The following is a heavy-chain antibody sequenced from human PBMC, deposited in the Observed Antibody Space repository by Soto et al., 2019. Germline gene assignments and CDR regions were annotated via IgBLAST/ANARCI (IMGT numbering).Heavy chain of an antibody. J-gene: IGHJ5*02. CDR2: ISHNGGRT. Sequence: GGSLRLSCAASGFGFNNYAMSWVRQAPGKGLEWVSSISHNGGRTFYAESVKGRFTVSRDNSQSTLYLQMNSLRSDDTAVYYCARDGGVQARFDPWGQGTLVTVSS. D-gene: IGHD2-8*02. CDR1: GFGFNNYA. V-gene: IGHV3-23*01. CDR3: ARDGGVQARFDP.